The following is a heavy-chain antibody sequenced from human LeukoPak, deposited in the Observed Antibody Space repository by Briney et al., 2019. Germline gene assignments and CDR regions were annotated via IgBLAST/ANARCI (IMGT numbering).Heavy chain of an antibody. CDR1: GFTFSNAW. Sequence: PGGSLRLSCAASGFTFSNAWMSWVRQAPGKGLEWVGRIKSKTDGGTTDYAAPGKGRFTISRDDSKNTLYLQMNSLKTEDTAVYYCTTENPSGYYYGMDVWGKGTTVTVSS. CDR3: TTENPSGYYYGMDV. CDR2: IKSKTDGGTT. D-gene: IGHD3-3*01. V-gene: IGHV3-15*01. J-gene: IGHJ6*04.